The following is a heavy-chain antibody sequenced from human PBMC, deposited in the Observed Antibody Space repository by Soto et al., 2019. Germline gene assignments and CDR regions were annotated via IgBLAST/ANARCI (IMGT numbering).Heavy chain of an antibody. CDR3: ARGSTLYGDYYY. Sequence: ASVKVSCKASGYTFTSYGISWVRQATGQGIEWMGWISAYNGNTIYAQKLQGRVTMTTDTSTSTAYLELRSLRSDDTAVYYCARGSTLYGDYYYWGQGTLVTVSS. V-gene: IGHV1-18*01. J-gene: IGHJ4*02. CDR1: GYTFTSYG. D-gene: IGHD4-17*01. CDR2: ISAYNGNT.